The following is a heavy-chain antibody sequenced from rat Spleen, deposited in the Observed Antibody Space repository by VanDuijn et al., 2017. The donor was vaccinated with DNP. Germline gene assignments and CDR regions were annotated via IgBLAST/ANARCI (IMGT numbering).Heavy chain of an antibody. Sequence: EVKLVESGGGLVQPGRSLKLSCVASGFNFNDYWMGWVRQAPGEEREGIGQSNKDSRTINYIPSLKEKITISRDNAQNTLYLQRSKLGSEDTAIYYCAKGPNYGGWSDYFDYWGQGVMVTVSS. J-gene: IGHJ2*01. V-gene: IGHV4-2*01. CDR2: SNKDSRTI. CDR3: AKGPNYGGWSDYFDY. D-gene: IGHD1-11*01. CDR1: GFNFNDYW.